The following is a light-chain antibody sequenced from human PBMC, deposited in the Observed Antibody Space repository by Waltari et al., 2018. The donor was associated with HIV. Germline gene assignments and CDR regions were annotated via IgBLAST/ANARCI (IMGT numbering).Light chain of an antibody. V-gene: IGKV1-39*01. Sequence: DIQLTQAPTSLSASVGDRGTITCRTSQSITSLQWYQHKPGRAPNLLLYDASTLQSAVPSRFSGSGSGTDFILTISGLQPEDFATYYCQQSSFTPPTFGQGTKVEVK. CDR3: QQSSFTPPT. J-gene: IGKJ1*01. CDR1: QSITS. CDR2: DAS.